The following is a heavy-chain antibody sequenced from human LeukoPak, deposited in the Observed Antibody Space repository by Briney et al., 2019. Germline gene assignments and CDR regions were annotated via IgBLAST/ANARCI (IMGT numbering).Heavy chain of an antibody. Sequence: PGGSLRLSCAASGFTFDDYAMHWVRQAPGKGLEWVSGISWNSGSIGYADSVKGRFTISRDNAKNSLYLQMNSLRAEDTALYYCAKEAPPPYSSSWFGTRYFDYWGQGTLVTVYS. V-gene: IGHV3-9*01. J-gene: IGHJ4*02. D-gene: IGHD6-13*01. CDR1: GFTFDDYA. CDR2: ISWNSGSI. CDR3: AKEAPPPYSSSWFGTRYFDY.